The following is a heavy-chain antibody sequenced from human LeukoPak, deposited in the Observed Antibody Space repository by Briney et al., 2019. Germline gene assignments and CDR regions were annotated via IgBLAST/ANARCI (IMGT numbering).Heavy chain of an antibody. CDR2: IIPIFGTA. V-gene: IGHV1-69*13. D-gene: IGHD3-3*01. CDR1: GYTFTSYA. Sequence: ASVKVSCKASGYTFTSYAMHWVRQAPGQGLEWMGGIIPIFGTANYAQKFQGRVTITADESTSTAYMELSSLRSEDTAVYYCAGWSGYYTPNYYYMDVWGKGTTVTVSS. J-gene: IGHJ6*03. CDR3: AGWSGYYTPNYYYMDV.